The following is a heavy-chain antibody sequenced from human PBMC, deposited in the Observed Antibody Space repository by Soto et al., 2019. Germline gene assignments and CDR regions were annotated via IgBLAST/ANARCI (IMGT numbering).Heavy chain of an antibody. CDR2: IYYSGST. V-gene: IGHV4-31*03. D-gene: IGHD3-9*01. Sequence: QVQLQESGPGLVKPSQTLSLTCTVSGGSISSGGYYWSWIRQHPGKGLEWIGYIYYSGSTYYNPSLESRVTISVDTSKNQFSLKLSSVTAADTAVYYCAREGYDILTGPTNWFDPWGQGTLVTVSS. CDR3: AREGYDILTGPTNWFDP. CDR1: GGSISSGGYY. J-gene: IGHJ5*02.